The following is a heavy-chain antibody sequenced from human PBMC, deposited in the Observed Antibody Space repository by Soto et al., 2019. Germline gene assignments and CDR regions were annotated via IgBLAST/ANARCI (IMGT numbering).Heavy chain of an antibody. CDR3: GQGTLDCSGGDGHLYYYYGMDV. V-gene: IGHV3-9*01. CDR2: ISWNSGSI. D-gene: IGHD2-15*01. Sequence: GGSMRLSCAASGFTLDDYAVHWVRQDPGKGLEWVSGISWNSGSIGYADSVKGRFTISRDNARKTLYLQINSLRAEGTAVYFGGQGTLDCSGGDGHLYYYYGMDVWGQGTTVTVSS. CDR1: GFTLDDYA. J-gene: IGHJ6*02.